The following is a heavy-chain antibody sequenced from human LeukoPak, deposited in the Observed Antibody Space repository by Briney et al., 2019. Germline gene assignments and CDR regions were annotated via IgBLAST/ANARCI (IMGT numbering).Heavy chain of an antibody. CDR1: GGSISSYY. CDR3: ARLGYSSGWYYFDY. CDR2: IYYSGST. J-gene: IGHJ4*02. V-gene: IGHV4-59*01. Sequence: SETLSLTCTVSGGSISSYYWSRTRQPPGKGLEWIGYIYYSGSTNYNPSLKSRVTISVDTSKNQFSLKLSSVTAADTAVYYCARLGYSSGWYYFDYWGQGTLVTVSS. D-gene: IGHD6-19*01.